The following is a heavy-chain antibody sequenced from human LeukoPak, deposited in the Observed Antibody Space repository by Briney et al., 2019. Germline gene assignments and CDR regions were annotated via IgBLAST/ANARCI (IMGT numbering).Heavy chain of an antibody. D-gene: IGHD3-9*01. Sequence: GGSLRLSCAASGFTVSSNYMSWVRQAPGKGLEWVSAISGSGGSTYYADSVKGRFTISRDNSKNTLYLQMNSLRAEDTAVYYCAKEKRVLRYFDWFDAFDIWGQGTMVTVSA. V-gene: IGHV3-23*01. CDR3: AKEKRVLRYFDWFDAFDI. J-gene: IGHJ3*02. CDR1: GFTVSSNY. CDR2: ISGSGGST.